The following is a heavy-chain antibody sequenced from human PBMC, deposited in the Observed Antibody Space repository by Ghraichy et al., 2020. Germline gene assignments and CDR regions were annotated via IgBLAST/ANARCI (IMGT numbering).Heavy chain of an antibody. CDR2: IYYIGNT. D-gene: IGHD2/OR15-2a*01. V-gene: IGHV4-39*01. CDR3: TRGRRREYYQYELDV. Sequence: SQTLSLTCTVSGGSIRSSAYYWGWIRQFQGKGLEWIGSIYYIGNTHYNPSLKSRITISVDTSSNQFSLNLTSVTAADTAVYYCTRGRRREYYQYELDVWGQGTTVTVSS. CDR1: GGSIRSSAYY. J-gene: IGHJ6*02.